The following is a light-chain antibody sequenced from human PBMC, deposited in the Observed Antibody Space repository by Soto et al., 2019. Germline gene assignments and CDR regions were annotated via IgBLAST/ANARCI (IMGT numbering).Light chain of an antibody. Sequence: EIVLTQSPGTLSLSPGERATLSCRASQSVSSSYLAWYQQKPGQAPRLLIYGASSRATGIPDRFSGSGSGTDFTLTIRRLEPADFAVYYWQQYGSSPPFTFGPGNKVDI. CDR1: QSVSSSY. V-gene: IGKV3-20*01. CDR3: QQYGSSPPFT. CDR2: GAS. J-gene: IGKJ3*01.